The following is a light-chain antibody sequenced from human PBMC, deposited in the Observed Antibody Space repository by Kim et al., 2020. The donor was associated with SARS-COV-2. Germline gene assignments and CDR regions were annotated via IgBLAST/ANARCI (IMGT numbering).Light chain of an antibody. CDR2: GAS. V-gene: IGKV3-20*01. Sequence: SPGERAPLSCRASQSVSSTYLVWYQQKPGQAPRLLIYGASSRATGIPDRFSGGGSGTDFILTISRLEPEDFAVYYCQHYGSSLYTFGQGTKVDIK. CDR3: QHYGSSLYT. CDR1: QSVSSTY. J-gene: IGKJ2*01.